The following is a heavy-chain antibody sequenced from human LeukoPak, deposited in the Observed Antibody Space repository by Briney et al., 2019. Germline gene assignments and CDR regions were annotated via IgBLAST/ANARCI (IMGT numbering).Heavy chain of an antibody. D-gene: IGHD3-9*01. J-gene: IGHJ4*02. CDR1: GGSFSGYY. V-gene: IGHV4-34*01. CDR3: ARVGILTGAIDY. Sequence: SETLSLTCAVYGGSFSGYYWGWIRQPPGKGLEWIGEINHSGSTNYNPSLKSRVTISVDTSKNQFSLKLSSVTAAGTAVYYCARVGILTGAIDYWGQGTLVTVSS. CDR2: INHSGST.